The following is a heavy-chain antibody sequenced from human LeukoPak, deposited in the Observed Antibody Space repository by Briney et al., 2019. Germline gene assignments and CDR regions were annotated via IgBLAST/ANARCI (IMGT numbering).Heavy chain of an antibody. V-gene: IGHV4-59*01. CDR3: ARSYGVIVATGWYFDL. D-gene: IGHD5-12*01. CDR2: IYYSGST. CDR1: GGSISSYY. Sequence: SETLSHTCTVSGGSISSYYWSWIRQPPGKGLEWIGYIYYSGSTNYNPSLKSRVTISVDTSKNQFSLKLSSVTAADTAVYYCARSYGVIVATGWYFDLWGRGTLVTVSS. J-gene: IGHJ2*01.